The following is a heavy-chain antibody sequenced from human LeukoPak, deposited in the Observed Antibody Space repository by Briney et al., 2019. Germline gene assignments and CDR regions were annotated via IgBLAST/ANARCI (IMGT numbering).Heavy chain of an antibody. J-gene: IGHJ4*02. D-gene: IGHD3-10*01. Sequence: GGSLRLSCAASGFTFSSYEMNWVRQAPGKGLEWVSYISSSGSTIYYADSVKGRFTISRDNAKNSLYLQMNSLRPDDMALYYCVKSPRGSVWYYFDYWGQGTLVTVSS. CDR1: GFTFSSYE. V-gene: IGHV3-48*03. CDR2: ISSSGSTI. CDR3: VKSPRGSVWYYFDY.